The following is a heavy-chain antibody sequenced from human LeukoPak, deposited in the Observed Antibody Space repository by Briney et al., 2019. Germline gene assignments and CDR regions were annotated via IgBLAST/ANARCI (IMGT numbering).Heavy chain of an antibody. CDR1: GYSFTSYW. V-gene: IGHV5-51*01. Sequence: GESLKISCKGSGYSFTSYWIGWVRQMPGKGLEWMGIIYPGDSDTRYSPSFQGQVTISADKSISTAYLQWSSLRASDTAMYYCATAGVDYYDSSGYYEYGMDVWGQGTTVTVSS. J-gene: IGHJ6*02. CDR2: IYPGDSDT. CDR3: ATAGVDYYDSSGYYEYGMDV. D-gene: IGHD3-22*01.